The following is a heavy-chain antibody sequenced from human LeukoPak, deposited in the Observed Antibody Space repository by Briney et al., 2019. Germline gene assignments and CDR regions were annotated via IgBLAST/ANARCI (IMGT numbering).Heavy chain of an antibody. D-gene: IGHD6-13*01. CDR2: INPNSGGT. V-gene: IGHV1-2*02. Sequence: ASVKVSCKASGYTFTGYYMHWVRQAPGQGLEWMGWINPNSGGTNYAQKFQGRVTMTRDTSISTAYMELSRLRSDDTAVYYCARTPSQVQQLPTSDYWGQGTLVTVSS. CDR3: ARTPSQVQQLPTSDY. CDR1: GYTFTGYY. J-gene: IGHJ4*02.